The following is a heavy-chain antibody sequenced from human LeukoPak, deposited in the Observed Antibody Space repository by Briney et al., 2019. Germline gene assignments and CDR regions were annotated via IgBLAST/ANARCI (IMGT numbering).Heavy chain of an antibody. CDR1: GYTFTGYY. CDR3: AREIGLSGSGWPDLSNYYYYMDV. Sequence: ASVKVSCKAPGYTFTGYYMHWVRQAPGQGLEWMGWINPNSGGTNYAQKFQGRVTMTRDTSISTAYMELSRLRSDDTAVYYCAREIGLSGSGWPDLSNYYYYMDVWGKGTTVTVSS. CDR2: INPNSGGT. J-gene: IGHJ6*03. V-gene: IGHV1-2*02. D-gene: IGHD3-10*01.